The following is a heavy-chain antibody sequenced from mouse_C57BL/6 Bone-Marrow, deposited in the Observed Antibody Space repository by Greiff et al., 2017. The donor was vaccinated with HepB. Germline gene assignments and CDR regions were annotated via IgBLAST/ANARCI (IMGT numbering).Heavy chain of an antibody. J-gene: IGHJ3*01. CDR3: ARDQEGFAY. V-gene: IGHV5-4*01. CDR2: ISDGGSYT. CDR1: GFTFSSYA. Sequence: EVKLVESGGGLVKPGGSLKLSCAASGFTFSSYAMSWVRQTPEKRLEWVATISDGGSYTYYPDNVKGRFTISRDNAKNNLYLQMSHLKSEDTAMYYCARDQEGFAYWGQGTLVTVSA.